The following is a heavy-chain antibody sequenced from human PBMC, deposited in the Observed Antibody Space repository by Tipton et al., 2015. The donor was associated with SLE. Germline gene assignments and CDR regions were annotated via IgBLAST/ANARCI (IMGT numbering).Heavy chain of an antibody. Sequence: TLSLTCAVSGYSISSGYYWGWIRQPPGKGLEWIGSIYHSGSTYYNPSLKSRVTISVDTSKNQFSLKLSSVTAADTAVYYCASDLAGSQAFDIWGQGTMVTVSS. D-gene: IGHD6-13*01. V-gene: IGHV4-38-2*01. J-gene: IGHJ3*02. CDR1: GYSISSGYY. CDR3: ASDLAGSQAFDI. CDR2: IYHSGST.